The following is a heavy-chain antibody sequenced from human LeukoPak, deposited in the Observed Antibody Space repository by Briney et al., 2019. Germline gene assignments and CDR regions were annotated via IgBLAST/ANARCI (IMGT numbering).Heavy chain of an antibody. D-gene: IGHD5-18*01. CDR1: GGSISSGGFY. CDR2: IYYSGRT. Sequence: SETLSLTCTVSGGSISSGGFYWSWLRQHPGKGLEWIAYIYYSGRTYYNPFLKSRLTISLDTSKNQFSLKLSSVTAADTAVYYCARSGGYSYGYFDYWGQGTLVTVSS. V-gene: IGHV4-31*03. J-gene: IGHJ4*02. CDR3: ARSGGYSYGYFDY.